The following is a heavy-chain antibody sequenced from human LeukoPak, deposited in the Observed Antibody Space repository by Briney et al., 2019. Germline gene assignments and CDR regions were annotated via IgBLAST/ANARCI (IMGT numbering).Heavy chain of an antibody. J-gene: IGHJ3*02. D-gene: IGHD5-18*01. CDR2: ISGRDGYT. Sequence: GGSLRLSCAASGFTFSTYATSWVRQAPGKGLEWVSIISGRDGYTHYADAVKGRSTISRDNSKNTLYLQMNSLRAEDTAVYYCAKDQLTGGYNYGYGTFDILGQGTMVTVSS. CDR1: GFTFSTYA. V-gene: IGHV3-23*01. CDR3: AKDQLTGGYNYGYGTFDI.